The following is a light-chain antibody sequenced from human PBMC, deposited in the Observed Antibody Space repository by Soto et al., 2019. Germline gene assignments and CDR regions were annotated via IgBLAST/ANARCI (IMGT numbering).Light chain of an antibody. J-gene: IGLJ1*01. V-gene: IGLV2-8*01. Sequence: QSALTQPPSASGSPGQSVTISCTGTSSDVGGYNYVSWYQQHPGKAPKLMIYEVSKRPSGVPDRFSGSKSGNTASLTVSGLLAEDDADYYCSSYAGSNNPYVFGTGTKLTVL. CDR2: EVS. CDR3: SSYAGSNNPYV. CDR1: SSDVGGYNY.